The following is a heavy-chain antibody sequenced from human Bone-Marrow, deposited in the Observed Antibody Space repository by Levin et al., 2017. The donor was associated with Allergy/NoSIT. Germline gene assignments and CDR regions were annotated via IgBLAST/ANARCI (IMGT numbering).Heavy chain of an antibody. D-gene: IGHD6-6*01. CDR1: GLTFSSYA. J-gene: IGHJ4*02. CDR3: AKYPRPHFDY. CDR2: FGLSGSDI. V-gene: IGHV3-23*01. Sequence: GGSQRLSCVASGLTFSSYALSWVRQAPGKGLEWVSGFGLSGSDIYYADSVKGRFTISRDNSKNTLYLQMNSLRVEDTAVYYCAKYPRPHFDYWGQGTLVTVSS.